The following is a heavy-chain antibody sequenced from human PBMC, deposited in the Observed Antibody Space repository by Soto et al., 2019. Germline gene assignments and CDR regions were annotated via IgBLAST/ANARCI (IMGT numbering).Heavy chain of an antibody. Sequence: EVQLVESGGGLVQPGGSLRLSCAASGFTFSSYDMHWVRQATGKGLEWVSAIGTAGDTYYPGSVKGRFTISRENAKNSLYLQMNSLRAEDTAVYYCARDGTMTGLDYWGQGTLVTVSS. J-gene: IGHJ4*02. CDR1: GFTFSSYD. CDR2: IGTAGDT. CDR3: ARDGTMTGLDY. V-gene: IGHV3-13*01. D-gene: IGHD3-9*01.